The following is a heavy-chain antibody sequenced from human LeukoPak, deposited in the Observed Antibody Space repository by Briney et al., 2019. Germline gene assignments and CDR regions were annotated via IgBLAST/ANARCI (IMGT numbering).Heavy chain of an antibody. CDR3: AKGKTETYYYDSSGYFDY. D-gene: IGHD3-22*01. CDR1: GFTFSSYA. Sequence: GGSLRLSCAASGFTFSSYAMSWVRQAPGKGLEWVSAISGSGGSTYYADSVKGRYTISRDNSKNTLYLQMNSLRAEDTAVYYCAKGKTETYYYDSSGYFDYWGQGTLVTVSS. V-gene: IGHV3-23*01. J-gene: IGHJ4*02. CDR2: ISGSGGST.